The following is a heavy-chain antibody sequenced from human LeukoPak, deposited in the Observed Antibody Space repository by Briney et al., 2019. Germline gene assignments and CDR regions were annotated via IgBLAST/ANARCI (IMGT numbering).Heavy chain of an antibody. CDR1: GFTFSSYA. Sequence: PGGSLRLSCAASGFTFSSYAMSWVRQAPGKGLEWVSVIYSGGSTYYADSVKGRFTISRDNAKNSLYLQMNSLRAEDTAVYYCARAAAQQWLVHYYYYGMDVWGQGTTVTVSS. CDR2: IYSGGST. J-gene: IGHJ6*02. CDR3: ARAAAQQWLVHYYYYGMDV. D-gene: IGHD6-19*01. V-gene: IGHV3-23*03.